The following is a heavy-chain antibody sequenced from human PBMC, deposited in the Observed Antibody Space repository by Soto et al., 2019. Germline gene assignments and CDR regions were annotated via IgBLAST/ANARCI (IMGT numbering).Heavy chain of an antibody. CDR1: GYTFNSYG. Sequence: ASVKVSCKASGYTFNSYGISWVRQAPGQGLEWMGWISAYNGNTNYAQKLQGRVTMTTDTSTSTAYMELRSLRSDDTAVYYCARDQWHGGYDPPFDYWGQGTLVTVSS. V-gene: IGHV1-18*01. D-gene: IGHD5-12*01. CDR2: ISAYNGNT. J-gene: IGHJ4*02. CDR3: ARDQWHGGYDPPFDY.